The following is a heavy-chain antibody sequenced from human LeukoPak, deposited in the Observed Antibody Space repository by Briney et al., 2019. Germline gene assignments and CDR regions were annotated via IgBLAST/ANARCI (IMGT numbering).Heavy chain of an antibody. Sequence: PSETLSLTCNVSGYSISSGDYYWTWIRQPAGKGLEWIGRVDLGGTTRYAPSLISRVTVSVDPSKNQFSLSLTSVTAADTATYYCAREGAYCSGTDCFATTVDAWGPGALVTVSS. CDR1: GYSISSGDYY. V-gene: IGHV4-61*02. CDR2: VDLGGTT. J-gene: IGHJ5*02. D-gene: IGHD2-2*01. CDR3: AREGAYCSGTDCFATTVDA.